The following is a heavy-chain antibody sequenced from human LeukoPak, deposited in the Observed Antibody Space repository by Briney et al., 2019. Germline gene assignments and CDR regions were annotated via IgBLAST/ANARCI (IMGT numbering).Heavy chain of an antibody. J-gene: IGHJ4*02. D-gene: IGHD2-15*01. CDR3: ARHTLVAASSFDY. CDR2: IYYSGST. CDR1: GGSISSYY. V-gene: IGHV4-59*08. Sequence: KASETLSLTCTVSGGSISSYYWSWIRQPPGKGLERISYIYYSGSTNYNPSLKSRVTISVDTSKNQFSLNLSSVTAADTAVYYCARHTLVAASSFDYWGRGTLVTVSS.